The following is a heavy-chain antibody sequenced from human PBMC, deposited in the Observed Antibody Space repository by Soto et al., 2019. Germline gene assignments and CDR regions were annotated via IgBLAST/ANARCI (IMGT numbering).Heavy chain of an antibody. CDR1: GGTFSSYA. CDR2: IIPIFGTA. CDR3: ARELNYDFWSGSDGMDV. Sequence: SVKVSCKASGGTFSSYAISWVRQAPGQGLEWMGGIIPIFGTANYAQKFQGRVTITADESTSTASMELSSLRSEDTAVYYCARELNYDFWSGSDGMDVWGQGTTVTVSS. J-gene: IGHJ6*02. D-gene: IGHD3-3*01. V-gene: IGHV1-69*13.